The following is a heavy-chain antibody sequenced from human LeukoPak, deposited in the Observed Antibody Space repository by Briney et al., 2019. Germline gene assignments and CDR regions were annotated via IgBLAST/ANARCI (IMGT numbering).Heavy chain of an antibody. V-gene: IGHV3-23*01. CDR3: AKNWDY. CDR2: ISGSDGST. J-gene: IGHJ4*02. CDR1: GFTFSSYA. Sequence: GGSLRFACAASGFTFSSYAMSWVRQAPGKGLEWVSGISGSDGSTYYTDSVVGRFTISRDNSNNTLYLRMNSLRAEDTAVYYCAKNWDYWGQGTLVTVSS.